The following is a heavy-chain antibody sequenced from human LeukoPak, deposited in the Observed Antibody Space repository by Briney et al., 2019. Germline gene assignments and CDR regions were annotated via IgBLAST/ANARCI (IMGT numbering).Heavy chain of an antibody. CDR1: GYRFTSYW. D-gene: IGHD6-13*01. CDR2: IYPGDFDT. Sequence: PGESLKISCKGSGYRFTSYWIGWVRQMPGKGLEWMGIIYPGDFDTRYSPSFEGQVTISADKSISTAYLQWTSLKASDSAMYYCARPRGAWYNAFDIWGQGTMLTVSS. CDR3: ARPRGAWYNAFDI. J-gene: IGHJ3*02. V-gene: IGHV5-51*03.